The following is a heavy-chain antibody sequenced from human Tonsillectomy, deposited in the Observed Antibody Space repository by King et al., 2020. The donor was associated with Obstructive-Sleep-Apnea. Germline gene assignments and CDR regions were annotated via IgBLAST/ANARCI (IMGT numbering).Heavy chain of an antibody. D-gene: IGHD2-2*01. CDR2: ISSTGTYT. CDR3: ARDGEDTVAVPAAMGTYYYYYGMDV. V-gene: IGHV3-21*01. J-gene: IGHJ6*02. CDR1: GFTFSNYT. Sequence: QLVQSGGGLVKPGGSLRLSCAASGFTFSNYTFNWVRQAPGKGLEWVSAISSTGTYTYYADSVRVRFTISRDNAKNSLYLQMISLRAEDTAVYYCARDGEDTVAVPAAMGTYYYYYGMDVWGQGTTVTVSS.